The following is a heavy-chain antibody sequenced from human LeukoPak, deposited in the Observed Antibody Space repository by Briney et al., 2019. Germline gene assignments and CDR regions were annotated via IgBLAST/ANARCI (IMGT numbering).Heavy chain of an antibody. V-gene: IGHV4-39*07. Sequence: SETLSLTCTVSGGSISGSSYFWGWIRQSPGRWLEWIGSISYGGDTYYNPSLKSRVTISLDTSKSQFSLRLNSVTAADTAVYYCARLARYFDWLSWDYWGQGTLVTVSS. CDR1: GGSISGSSYF. J-gene: IGHJ4*02. CDR3: ARLARYFDWLSWDY. CDR2: ISYGGDT. D-gene: IGHD3-9*01.